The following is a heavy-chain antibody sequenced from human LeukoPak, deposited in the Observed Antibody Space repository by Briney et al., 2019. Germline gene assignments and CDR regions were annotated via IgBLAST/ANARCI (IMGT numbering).Heavy chain of an antibody. Sequence: GASVKVSCKASGYTFSSYTMNWVRQAPGQGLEWMGWINTNTGNPTXAQDYTXRFVFSLDTSVSTTYLQISRLKAEDTAVYYCASGXSYSGSNEYFDSWGQGTLVTVSS. V-gene: IGHV7-4-1*02. CDR1: GYTFSSYT. CDR3: ASGXSYSGSNEYFDS. J-gene: IGHJ4*02. CDR2: INTNTGNP. D-gene: IGHD1-26*01.